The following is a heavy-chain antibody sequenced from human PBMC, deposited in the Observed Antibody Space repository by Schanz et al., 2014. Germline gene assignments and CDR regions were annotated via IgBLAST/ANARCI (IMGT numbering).Heavy chain of an antibody. V-gene: IGHV1-69*02. CDR2: IIPILGIA. Sequence: QVQLVQSGAEVKKPGSSMKVSCKASGGTFSTYPINWLRQAPGQGLEWMGRIIPILGIATYAQKFQGRVTFTADKSTSTAYMELSSLKSEDTAVYYCARGPLGTSPWGQGTLVTVSS. CDR1: GGTFSTYP. J-gene: IGHJ5*02. CDR3: ARGPLGTSP. D-gene: IGHD5-12*01.